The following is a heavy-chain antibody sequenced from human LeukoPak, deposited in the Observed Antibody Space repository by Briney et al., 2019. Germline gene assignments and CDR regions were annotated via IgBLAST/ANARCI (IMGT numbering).Heavy chain of an antibody. Sequence: ASVKVSCKASGGTFTSYAISWVRQAPGQGLEWMGGIIPIFGTANYAQKFQGRVTITADKSTSTAYMELRSLRSDDTAVYYCARDREVWLRPRRRYYFHYWGQGTLVTVSS. J-gene: IGHJ4*02. CDR1: GGTFTSYA. D-gene: IGHD5-12*01. CDR3: ARDREVWLRPRRRYYFHY. CDR2: IIPIFGTA. V-gene: IGHV1-69*06.